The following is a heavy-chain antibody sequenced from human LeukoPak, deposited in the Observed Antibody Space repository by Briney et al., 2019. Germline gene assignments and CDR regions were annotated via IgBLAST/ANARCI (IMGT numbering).Heavy chain of an antibody. D-gene: IGHD6-19*01. Sequence: WASVTVSCKASGYTFTSYDINWVRQATGQGLEWMGWMNPNSGNTGYAQKFQGRVTMTRNTSISTAYMELSSLRSEDTAVYYCARTYSSGWYRAIGNWFDPWGQGTLVTVSS. CDR3: ARTYSSGWYRAIGNWFDP. V-gene: IGHV1-8*01. CDR1: GYTFTSYD. CDR2: MNPNSGNT. J-gene: IGHJ5*02.